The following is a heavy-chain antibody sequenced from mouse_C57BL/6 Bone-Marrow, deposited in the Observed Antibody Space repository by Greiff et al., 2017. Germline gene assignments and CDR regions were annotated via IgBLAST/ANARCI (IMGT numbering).Heavy chain of an antibody. CDR2: IDPSDSYT. CDR1: GYTFTSYW. CDR3: ARPDDYYAMDY. Sequence: QVQLKQPGAELVKPGASVKLSCKASGYTFTSYWMQWVKQRPGQGLEWIGEIDPSDSYTNYNQKFKGKATLTVDTSSSTAYMQLSSLTSEDSAVYYCARPDDYYAMDYWGQGTSVTVSS. V-gene: IGHV1-50*01. J-gene: IGHJ4*01.